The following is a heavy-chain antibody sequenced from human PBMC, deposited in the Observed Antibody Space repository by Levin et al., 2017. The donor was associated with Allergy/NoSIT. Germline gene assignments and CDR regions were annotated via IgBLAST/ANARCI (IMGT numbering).Heavy chain of an antibody. D-gene: IGHD3-10*01. Sequence: PSETLSLTCTVSGGSISSYYWSWIRQPPGKGLEWIGYIYYSGSTNYNPSLKSRVTISVDTSKNQFSLKLSSVTAADTAVYYCARGTPRTYYYGYTGWFDPWGQGTLVTVSS. CDR3: ARGTPRTYYYGYTGWFDP. CDR2: IYYSGST. J-gene: IGHJ5*02. CDR1: GGSISSYY. V-gene: IGHV4-59*01.